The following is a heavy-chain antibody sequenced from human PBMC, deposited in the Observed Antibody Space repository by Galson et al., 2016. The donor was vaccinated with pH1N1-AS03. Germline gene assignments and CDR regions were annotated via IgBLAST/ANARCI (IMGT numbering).Heavy chain of an antibody. CDR2: ITTNTGNP. Sequence: SVKVSCKASGYTFTSHRIIWVRQAPGQGLECVGWITTNTGNPTFAPGFTGRFVFSLDTSVSTAYLQIGSLKAEDTAVYYCARGHMSLSGFWDSWGQGTLVTVSS. J-gene: IGHJ4*02. V-gene: IGHV7-4-1*01. CDR3: ARGHMSLSGFWDS. D-gene: IGHD3-9*01. CDR1: GYTFTSHR.